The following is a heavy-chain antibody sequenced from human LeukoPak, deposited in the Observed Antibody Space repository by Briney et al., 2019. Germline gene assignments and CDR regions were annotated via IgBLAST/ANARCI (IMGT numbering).Heavy chain of an antibody. J-gene: IGHJ4*02. Sequence: GGSLRLSCAASGFTFSSYSMNWVRQAPGKGLEWVSSISSSSSYICYADSVKGRFTISRDNSKNTLYLQMGSLRAEDMAVYYCARERGYYANTGYFDYWGQGTLVTVSS. CDR2: ISSSSSYI. V-gene: IGHV3-21*01. CDR3: ARERGYYANTGYFDY. D-gene: IGHD3-10*01. CDR1: GFTFSSYS.